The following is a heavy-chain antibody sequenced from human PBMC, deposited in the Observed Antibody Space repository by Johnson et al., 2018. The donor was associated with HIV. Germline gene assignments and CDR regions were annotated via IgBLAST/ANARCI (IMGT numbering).Heavy chain of an antibody. CDR2: ISFDGTTK. CDR1: GLNFSDYS. J-gene: IGHJ3*01. CDR3: ARGRVSMKVVDLRGGGFDF. D-gene: IGHD3-22*01. V-gene: IGHV3-30*04. Sequence: QVQLVESGGGVVQPGTSMRLSCVVSGLNFSDYSMHWVRQTPGKGLEWVAVISFDGTTKYYADSVKGRFTISRDNSNNTLYLQMNILRVEDTALYRCARGRVSMKVVDLRGGGFDFWGQGTKVTVSS.